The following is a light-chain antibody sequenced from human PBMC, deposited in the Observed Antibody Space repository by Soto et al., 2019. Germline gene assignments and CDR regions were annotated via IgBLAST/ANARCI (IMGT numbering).Light chain of an antibody. CDR1: SSDVGGYNY. CDR2: EVS. V-gene: IGLV2-14*01. J-gene: IGLJ2*01. Sequence: QSVLTQPASVSGSPGQSITISCTGTSSDVGGYNYVSWYQQHPGKAPKLMIYEVSNRPSGVSTRFSGSKSGNTASLTISGLQAEDEADYYCSSYTSSSVVFGGGTKLTVL. CDR3: SSYTSSSVV.